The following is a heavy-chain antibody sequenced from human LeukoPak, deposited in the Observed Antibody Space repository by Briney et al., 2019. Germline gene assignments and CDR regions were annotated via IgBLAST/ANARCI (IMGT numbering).Heavy chain of an antibody. D-gene: IGHD2-2*01. CDR3: TKDSLRTVPKASFDS. CDR2: ISGSGGST. J-gene: IGHJ4*02. V-gene: IGHV3-23*01. CDR1: GFTFSSYA. Sequence: GGSLRLSCAASGFTFSSYAMSWVRQAPGKGLEWVSGISGSGGSTYYADSVKGRFTISRDNSKNTLFLQMNSLRAKDRAVYYCTKDSLRTVPKASFDSWGQGTLVTVSS.